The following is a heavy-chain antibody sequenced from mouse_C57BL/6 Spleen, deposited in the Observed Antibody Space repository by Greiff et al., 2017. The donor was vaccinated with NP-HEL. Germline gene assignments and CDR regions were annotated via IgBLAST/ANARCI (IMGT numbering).Heavy chain of an antibody. CDR3: TTQVYDWYFDV. V-gene: IGHV14-4*01. J-gene: IGHJ1*03. CDR2: IDPENGDT. D-gene: IGHD1-1*01. Sequence: EVQLQQSGAELVRPGASVKLSCTASGFNIKDDYMHWVKQRPEQGLEWIGWIDPENGDTEYASKFQGKATITADTSSNTAYLQLSSLTSEDTAVYYCTTQVYDWYFDVWGTGTTVTVSS. CDR1: GFNIKDDY.